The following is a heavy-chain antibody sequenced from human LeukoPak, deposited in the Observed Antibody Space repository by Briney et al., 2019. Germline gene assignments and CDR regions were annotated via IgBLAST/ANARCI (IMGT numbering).Heavy chain of an antibody. Sequence: GGSLRLSCAASGFTFDRYDLHWVRQVPGKGLEWVSAIGNAADTYYPGSVKGRFTISRENAKNSLYLQMNALRAGDTAVYFCAGGRGQIINYWGQGTLVTVSS. CDR1: GFTFDRYD. J-gene: IGHJ4*02. CDR3: AGGRGQIINY. CDR2: IGNAADT. V-gene: IGHV3-13*01.